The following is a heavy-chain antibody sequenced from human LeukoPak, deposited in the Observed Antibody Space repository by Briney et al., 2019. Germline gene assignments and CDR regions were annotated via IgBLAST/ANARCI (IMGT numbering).Heavy chain of an antibody. CDR1: GFSLSGYW. Sequence: GGSLRLSCVASGFSLSGYWMYWVRQAPGKGLMYISRNNGDGSTTNYADVVKGRFTMSRDNVKNTLYLQMNSLRVEDTAVYYCARDPRNVGLAPWGQGTLDTVSS. D-gene: IGHD2-15*01. J-gene: IGHJ5*02. CDR2: NNGDGSTT. V-gene: IGHV3-74*01. CDR3: ARDPRNVGLAP.